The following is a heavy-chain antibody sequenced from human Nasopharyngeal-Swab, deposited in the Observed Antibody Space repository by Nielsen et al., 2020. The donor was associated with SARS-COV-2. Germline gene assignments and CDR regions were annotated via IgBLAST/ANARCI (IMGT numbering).Heavy chain of an antibody. CDR2: IIPIFGTA. V-gene: IGHV1-69*01. D-gene: IGHD6-13*01. J-gene: IGHJ6*03. Sequence: WVRQAPGQGLEWMGGIIPIFGTANYAQKFQGRVTITADESTSTAYMELSSLRSEDTAVYYCARDSSSWTDYYYYYMDVWGKGTTVTVSS. CDR3: ARDSSSWTDYYYYYMDV.